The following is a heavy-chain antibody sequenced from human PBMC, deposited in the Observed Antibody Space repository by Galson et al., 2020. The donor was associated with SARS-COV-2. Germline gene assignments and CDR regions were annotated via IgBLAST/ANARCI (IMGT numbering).Heavy chain of an antibody. D-gene: IGHD1-7*01. Sequence: GGSLRLSCAASGFTFDDYAMHWVRQAPGKGLEWVSGISWNSGSIGYADSVKGRFTISRDNAKNSLYLQMNSLRAEDTALYYCAKVWAENYAFDIWGQGTMVTVSS. V-gene: IGHV3-9*01. CDR3: AKVWAENYAFDI. CDR1: GFTFDDYA. CDR2: ISWNSGSI. J-gene: IGHJ3*02.